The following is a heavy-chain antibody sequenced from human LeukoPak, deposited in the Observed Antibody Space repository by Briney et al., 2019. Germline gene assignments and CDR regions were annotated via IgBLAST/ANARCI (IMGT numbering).Heavy chain of an antibody. CDR2: IYYGGSA. J-gene: IGHJ4*02. V-gene: IGHV4-59*01. Sequence: SETLSLTCSVSGDSINSNYWSWMRQPPGKGLEWIGYIYYGGSANYNPSLKSRVSMSVDTSKNQFSLNLSSVTAADTAVYHCARLLAGCPGGRCRAHFDYWGQGTLVTVSS. CDR3: ARLLAGCPGGRCRAHFDY. D-gene: IGHD2-15*01. CDR1: GDSINSNY.